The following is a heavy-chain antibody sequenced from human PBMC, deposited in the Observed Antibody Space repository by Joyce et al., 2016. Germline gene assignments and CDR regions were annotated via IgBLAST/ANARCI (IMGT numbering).Heavy chain of an antibody. Sequence: EVQLVESGGGLVKPGGSLRLSCAASGFAFSTYPMSWGRQDPGKGLGWVSSISDNSRFIYYADSLKGRFTISRDNAKNSLYLQMNSLRAEDTAVYYCGRVDPTEQPIDYWGQGTLVTVSS. V-gene: IGHV3-21*01. CDR2: ISDNSRFI. D-gene: IGHD6-13*01. CDR3: GRVDPTEQPIDY. CDR1: GFAFSTYP. J-gene: IGHJ4*02.